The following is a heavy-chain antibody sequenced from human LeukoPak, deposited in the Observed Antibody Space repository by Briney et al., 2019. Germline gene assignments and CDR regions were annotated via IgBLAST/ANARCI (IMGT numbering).Heavy chain of an antibody. CDR2: ISAYNGNT. J-gene: IGHJ4*02. V-gene: IGHV1-18*01. CDR1: GYTFTSYG. CDR3: ARDRGFNGDYHFDY. D-gene: IGHD4-17*01. Sequence: ASVKVSCKASGYTFTSYGISWVRQAPGQGLEWMGWISAYNGNTNYAQKLQGRVTMTTDTSTSTAYMELRSLRSDDTAVYYCARDRGFNGDYHFDYWGQGTLVTVSS.